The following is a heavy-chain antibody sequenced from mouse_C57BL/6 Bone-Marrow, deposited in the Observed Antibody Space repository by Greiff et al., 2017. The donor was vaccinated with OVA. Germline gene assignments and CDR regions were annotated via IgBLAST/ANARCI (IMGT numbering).Heavy chain of an antibody. J-gene: IGHJ2*01. D-gene: IGHD1-1*01. Sequence: EVHLVESGGGLVQPGGSLKLSCAASGFTFSDYYMYWVRQTPEKRLEWVAYISNGGGSTYYPDTVKGRFTISRDNAKNTLYLQMSRLKSEDTAMYYCAIRGYGPDYFDYWGQGTTLTVSS. CDR3: AIRGYGPDYFDY. V-gene: IGHV5-12*01. CDR2: ISNGGGST. CDR1: GFTFSDYY.